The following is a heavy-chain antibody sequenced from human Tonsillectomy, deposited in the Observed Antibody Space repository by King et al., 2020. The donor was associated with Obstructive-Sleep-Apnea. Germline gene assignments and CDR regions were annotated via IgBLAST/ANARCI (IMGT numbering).Heavy chain of an antibody. CDR3: AKGGITFGGAHDY. Sequence: QLVQSGGGVVQPGRSLRLSCAASGFTFSSYAMHWVRQAPGKGLEWVAVISYDGSNKYYADSVKGRFTISRENSKNTLYLQMNSLRAEDTAVYYCAKGGITFGGAHDYWGQGTLVTVSS. CDR1: GFTFSSYA. D-gene: IGHD3-16*01. CDR2: ISYDGSNK. V-gene: IGHV3-30*04. J-gene: IGHJ4*02.